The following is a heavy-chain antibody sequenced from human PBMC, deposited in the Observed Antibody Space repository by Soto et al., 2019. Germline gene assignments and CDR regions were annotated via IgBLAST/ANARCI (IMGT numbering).Heavy chain of an antibody. CDR3: ARDWRGAEGFDP. V-gene: IGHV1-18*01. CDR1: GFPFTNYA. CDR2: ISAYNGGT. Sequence: ASVKVSCKASGFPFTNYAINWVRQAPGQGLEWMGWISAYNGGTNYAQNLQGRVTMTTETSTTTSYMELRNLTSDDTAVYFCARDWRGAEGFDPWGQGTLVTVSS. J-gene: IGHJ5*02. D-gene: IGHD3-3*01.